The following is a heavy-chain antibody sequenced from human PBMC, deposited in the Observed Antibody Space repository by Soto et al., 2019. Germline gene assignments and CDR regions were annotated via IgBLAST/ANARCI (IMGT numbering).Heavy chain of an antibody. J-gene: IGHJ4*02. D-gene: IGHD4-17*01. CDR2: INPNSGGT. V-gene: IGHV1-2*04. Sequence: ASVKVSCKASGYTFTGYYMHWVRQAPGQGLEWMGWINPNSGGTNYAQKFQGWVTMTRDTSISTAYMELSRLRSDDTAVYYCAVSNDYGDVFDYWGQGTLVTVSS. CDR3: AVSNDYGDVFDY. CDR1: GYTFTGYY.